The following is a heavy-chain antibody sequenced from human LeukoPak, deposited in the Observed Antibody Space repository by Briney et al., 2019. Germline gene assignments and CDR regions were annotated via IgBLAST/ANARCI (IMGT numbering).Heavy chain of an antibody. CDR2: ISGSGDNT. CDR3: AKGSYYDSSGSFYFDY. J-gene: IGHJ4*02. V-gene: IGHV3-23*01. D-gene: IGHD3-22*01. CDR1: GFTFSTYW. Sequence: GGSLRLSCSASGFTFSTYWMSWVRQAPGKGLEWVSGISGSGDNTYYADSVKGRFTISRDNSKNTLYVQVNSLGTEDTAAYYCAKGSYYDSSGSFYFDYWGRGTLVTVSS.